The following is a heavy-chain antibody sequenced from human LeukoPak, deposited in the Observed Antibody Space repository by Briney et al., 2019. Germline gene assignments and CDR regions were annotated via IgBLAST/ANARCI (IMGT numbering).Heavy chain of an antibody. D-gene: IGHD6-13*01. CDR3: AREEIAAAARAEYFQH. Sequence: ASVKVSCKASGYTFTSYAMNWVRQAPGRGLEWMGWINTNTGNPTYAQGFTGRFVFSLDTSVSTAYLQISSLKAEDTAVYYCAREEIAAAARAEYFQHWGQGTLVTVSS. J-gene: IGHJ1*01. CDR1: GYTFTSYA. CDR2: INTNTGNP. V-gene: IGHV7-4-1*02.